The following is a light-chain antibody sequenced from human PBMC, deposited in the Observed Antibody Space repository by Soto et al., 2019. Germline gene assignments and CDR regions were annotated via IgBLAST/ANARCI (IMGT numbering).Light chain of an antibody. CDR2: END. Sequence: QSVLTQPPSVSAAPGQKVTISCSGSSSNIGNNYVSWYKQLQGTAPRLFMYENDKRPSGIPDRFSGSKSGTSATLGITGLQTGDEAEYYCGAWDSRLSVVLFGGGTKLTVL. J-gene: IGLJ2*01. V-gene: IGLV1-51*02. CDR3: GAWDSRLSVVL. CDR1: SSNIGNNY.